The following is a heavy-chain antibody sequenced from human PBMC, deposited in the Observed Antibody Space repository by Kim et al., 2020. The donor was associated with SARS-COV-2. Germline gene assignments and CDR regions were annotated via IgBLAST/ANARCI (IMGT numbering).Heavy chain of an antibody. CDR3: AKGQEIVVVTAPSYYYYGMDV. CDR1: GFTFSSYA. CDR2: ISGSGGST. J-gene: IGHJ6*02. D-gene: IGHD2-21*02. V-gene: IGHV3-23*01. Sequence: GGSLRLSCAASGFTFSSYAMSWVRQAPGKGLEWVSAISGSGGSTYYADSVTGRFTISRDNSKNTLYLQMNSLRAEDTAVYYCAKGQEIVVVTAPSYYYYGMDVWGQGTTVTVSS.